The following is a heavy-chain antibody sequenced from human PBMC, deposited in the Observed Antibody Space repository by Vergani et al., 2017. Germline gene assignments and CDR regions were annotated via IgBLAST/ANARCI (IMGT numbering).Heavy chain of an antibody. Sequence: EVQLVESGGGLVKPGGSLRLSCAASGFTFSSYSMNWVRQAPGKGLEWVSYISSSSSTIYYADSVKGRFTISRDNAKNSLYLQMNSLRAEDTALYYCAKSSLRAFDIWGQGTMVTVSS. J-gene: IGHJ3*02. CDR1: GFTFSSYS. D-gene: IGHD3-16*02. V-gene: IGHV3-21*05. CDR3: AKSSLRAFDI. CDR2: ISSSSSTI.